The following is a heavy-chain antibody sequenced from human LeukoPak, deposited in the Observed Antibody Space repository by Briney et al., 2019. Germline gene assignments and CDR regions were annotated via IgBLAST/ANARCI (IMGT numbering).Heavy chain of an antibody. CDR3: ARGRIVPAGAYYYYGMDV. Sequence: ASVKVSCTASGYTFTSYYMHWVRQAPGQGLEWMGIINPSGGSTSYAQKFQGRVTMTRDTSTSTVYMELSSLRSEDTAVYYCARGRIVPAGAYYYYGMDVWGKGTTVTVSS. CDR1: GYTFTSYY. D-gene: IGHD2-2*01. CDR2: INPSGGST. J-gene: IGHJ6*04. V-gene: IGHV1-46*01.